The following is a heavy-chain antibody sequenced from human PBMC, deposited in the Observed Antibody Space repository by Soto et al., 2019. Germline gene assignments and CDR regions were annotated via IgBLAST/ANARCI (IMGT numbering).Heavy chain of an antibody. Sequence: EVQLLESGGGLVQPGGSLRLSCAASGFTFSSYAMSWVRQAPGKGLEWVSAISGSGGSTYYADSVKGRFTISRDNSKSTLYLQMNSLRAEDTAVYYCAKDLRDILTGRNSYYFDYWGQGTLVTVSS. V-gene: IGHV3-23*01. D-gene: IGHD3-9*01. CDR3: AKDLRDILTGRNSYYFDY. J-gene: IGHJ4*02. CDR2: ISGSGGST. CDR1: GFTFSSYA.